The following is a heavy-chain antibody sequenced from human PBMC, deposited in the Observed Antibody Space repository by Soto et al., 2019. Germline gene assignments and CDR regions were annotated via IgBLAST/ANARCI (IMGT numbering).Heavy chain of an antibody. CDR3: AKDLGYYDSSGSMGRGAFDI. Sequence: QVQLVESGGGVVQPGRSLRLSCAASGFTFSSYGMHWVRQAPGKGLEWVAVISYDGSNKYYADSVKGRFTISRDNSKNTLYLQMNSLRAEDTAVYYCAKDLGYYDSSGSMGRGAFDIWGQGTMVTVSS. D-gene: IGHD3-22*01. CDR2: ISYDGSNK. CDR1: GFTFSSYG. J-gene: IGHJ3*02. V-gene: IGHV3-30*18.